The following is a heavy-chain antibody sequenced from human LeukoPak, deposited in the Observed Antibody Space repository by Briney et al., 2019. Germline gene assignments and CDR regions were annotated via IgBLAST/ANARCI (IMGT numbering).Heavy chain of an antibody. J-gene: IGHJ4*02. D-gene: IGHD1-26*01. Sequence: TGGSLRLSCAASGFTFNDYWMSWVRQAPGKGLEWVADIKQDGNDQKYVDSVKGRFTISRDSTKNSLYLQMNSLRAEDTAVYYCARPALVGEIFEFWGQGTLVTVSS. CDR2: IKQDGNDQ. V-gene: IGHV3-7*01. CDR3: ARPALVGEIFEF. CDR1: GFTFNDYW.